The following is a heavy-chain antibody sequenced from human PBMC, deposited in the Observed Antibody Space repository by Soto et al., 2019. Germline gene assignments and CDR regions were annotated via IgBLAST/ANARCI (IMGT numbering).Heavy chain of an antibody. D-gene: IGHD6-19*01. CDR2: IIPILSTT. CDR3: ARRPRAVTWFDP. Sequence: QVQLVQSGAEMKEPGSSVKVSCKFSGGTDGTYSITWLRQAPGQGLEWMGSIIPILSTTNHPQRFQGRLTITADESTGTASLELSSLKSDDTAVYYGARRPRAVTWFDPWGQGTLVTVSS. V-gene: IGHV1-69*08. CDR1: GGTDGTYS. J-gene: IGHJ5*02.